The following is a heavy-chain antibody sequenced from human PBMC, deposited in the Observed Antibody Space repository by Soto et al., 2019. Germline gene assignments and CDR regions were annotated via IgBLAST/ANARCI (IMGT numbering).Heavy chain of an antibody. V-gene: IGHV3-21*01. CDR1: GPTFSTYG. CDR3: ARDESAGSSTSN. CDR2: ITSSGSYI. D-gene: IGHD2-2*01. Sequence: DVQLVESGGGLGKPGGSLRLSCVASGPTFSTYGMNWIHQPPGKGLEWVSSITSSGSYIHYADSVQGRFTVSRDNAKNSMYLQMNSLRVEDTAVYFCARDESAGSSTSNWGQGTLVTVSS. J-gene: IGHJ4*02.